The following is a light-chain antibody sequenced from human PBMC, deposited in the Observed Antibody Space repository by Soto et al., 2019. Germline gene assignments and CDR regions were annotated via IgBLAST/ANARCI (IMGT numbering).Light chain of an antibody. Sequence: QSVVTQPPSASGTPGQRVTISCSGSGSNIGTDGVSWFQQLPGTAPKLLIYSYDQRPSGVPDRFSGSRSGTSASLAISGLQSGDEALYYCAVWDVRLKAGLFGGGTKLTVL. V-gene: IGLV1-44*01. CDR2: SYD. J-gene: IGLJ3*02. CDR3: AVWDVRLKAGL. CDR1: GSNIGTDG.